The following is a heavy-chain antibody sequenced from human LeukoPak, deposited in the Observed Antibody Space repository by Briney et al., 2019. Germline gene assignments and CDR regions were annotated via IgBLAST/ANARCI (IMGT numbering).Heavy chain of an antibody. D-gene: IGHD6-13*01. CDR1: GFTFRRYG. CDR3: AKDGDIAAAGYYSDY. Sequence: GRSLSLSCAPSGFTFRRYGMHCVRQAPGEGVEWVAVISYDGYDKYHADSVKGRFTISRDNSKNTLYLQMNSLRAEDTAVYYCAKDGDIAAAGYYSDYWGQGTLVTVSS. CDR2: ISYDGYDK. J-gene: IGHJ4*02. V-gene: IGHV3-30*18.